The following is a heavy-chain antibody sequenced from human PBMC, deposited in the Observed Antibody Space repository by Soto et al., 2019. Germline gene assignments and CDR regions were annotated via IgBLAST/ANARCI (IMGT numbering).Heavy chain of an antibody. CDR3: ARYFRGSGRYFFDY. CDR1: GFTFSSYA. V-gene: IGHV3-30-3*01. D-gene: IGHD6-19*01. CDR2: ISYDGSNK. J-gene: IGHJ4*02. Sequence: GGSLRLSCAASGFTFSSYAMHWVRQAPGKGLEWVAVISYDGSNKYYADSVKGRFTISRDNSKNTLYLQMNSLRGEDTAVYYCARYFRGSGRYFFDYWGQGTLVTVPS.